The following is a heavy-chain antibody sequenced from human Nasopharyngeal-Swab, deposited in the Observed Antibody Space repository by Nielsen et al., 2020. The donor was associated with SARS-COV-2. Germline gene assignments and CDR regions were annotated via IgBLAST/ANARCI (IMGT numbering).Heavy chain of an antibody. CDR2: IKQDGSEK. J-gene: IGHJ4*02. D-gene: IGHD3-9*01. CDR1: GFTLSTYW. CDR3: AGGTGWLTDS. V-gene: IGHV3-7*03. Sequence: GESLKISCAGSGFTLSTYWMSWVRQAPGKGLEWVANIKQDGSEKYYVDSVKGRFTVSRDNAKSALFLEMNSLRAEDTAVYYCAGGTGWLTDSWGQGTLVTVSS.